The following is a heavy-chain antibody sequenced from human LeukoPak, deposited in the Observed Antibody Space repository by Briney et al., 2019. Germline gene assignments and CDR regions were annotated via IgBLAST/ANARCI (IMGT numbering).Heavy chain of an antibody. Sequence: GSSVKVSCKASVGTFSSYAISWVRQAPGQGLEWMGGIIPIFGTANYAQKFQGRVTMTRDMSTSTDYMELSSLRSEDTAIYYCARDNSVGDNAWWFDPWGQGTLVTVSS. D-gene: IGHD1-26*01. J-gene: IGHJ5*02. CDR1: VGTFSSYA. V-gene: IGHV1-69*05. CDR3: ARDNSVGDNAWWFDP. CDR2: IIPIFGTA.